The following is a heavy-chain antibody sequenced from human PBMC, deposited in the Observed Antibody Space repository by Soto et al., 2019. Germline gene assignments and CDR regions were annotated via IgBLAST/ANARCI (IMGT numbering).Heavy chain of an antibody. D-gene: IGHD3-3*01. CDR2: IKSKTDGGTT. V-gene: IGHV3-15*01. Sequence: GGSLRLSCAASGFTFSNAWMSWVRQAPGKGLEWVGRIKSKTDGGTTDYAAPVKGRFTISRDDSKNTLYLQMNSLKTEDTAVYYCTTAAYDFWSGYYRDDYYYGMDVWGQGTTVTVS. CDR1: GFTFSNAW. J-gene: IGHJ6*02. CDR3: TTAAYDFWSGYYRDDYYYGMDV.